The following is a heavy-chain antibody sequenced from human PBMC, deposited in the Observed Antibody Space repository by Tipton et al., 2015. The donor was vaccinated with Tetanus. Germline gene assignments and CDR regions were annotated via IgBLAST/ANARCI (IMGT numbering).Heavy chain of an antibody. V-gene: IGHV4-34*01. CDR3: ARQSCSGGSCRFDP. D-gene: IGHD2-15*01. CDR1: GGSFSVYY. CDR2: IHYTGST. Sequence: GLVKPSETLSLTCAVYGGSFSVYYWSWIRQPPGKGLEWIGSIHYTGSTYLNPSLKSRVTISVDTSKNQFSLNLTSVTAADTAFYYCARQSCSGGSCRFDPWGQGTLVTVSS. J-gene: IGHJ5*02.